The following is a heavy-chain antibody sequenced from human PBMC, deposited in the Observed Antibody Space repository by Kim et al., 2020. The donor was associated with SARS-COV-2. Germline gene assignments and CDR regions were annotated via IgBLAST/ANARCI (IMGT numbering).Heavy chain of an antibody. J-gene: IGHJ4*02. D-gene: IGHD2-15*01. CDR1: GGSFSGYY. V-gene: IGHV4-34*01. CDR2: INHSGST. Sequence: SETLSLTCAVYGGSFSGYYWSWIRQPPGKGLEWIGEINHSGSTNYNPSLKSRVTISVDTSKNQFSLKLSSVTAADTAVYYCARGGAYRPYEGYCSGGSCYSGRKYFDYWGQGTLVTVSS. CDR3: ARGGAYRPYEGYCSGGSCYSGRKYFDY.